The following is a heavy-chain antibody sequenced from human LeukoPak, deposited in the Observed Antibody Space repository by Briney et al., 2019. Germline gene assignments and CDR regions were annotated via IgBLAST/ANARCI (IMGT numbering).Heavy chain of an antibody. J-gene: IGHJ3*02. CDR2: IYHSGST. V-gene: IGHV4-30-2*01. D-gene: IGHD3-9*01. CDR1: GGSISSGGYS. Sequence: PSQTLSLTCAVSGGSISSGGYSWSWIRQPPGKGLEWIGYIYHSGSTYYNPSLKSRVTISVDRSKNQFSLKLSSVTAADTAVYYCDRENYDILTGYKAPRAFDIWGQGTMVTVSS. CDR3: DRENYDILTGYKAPRAFDI.